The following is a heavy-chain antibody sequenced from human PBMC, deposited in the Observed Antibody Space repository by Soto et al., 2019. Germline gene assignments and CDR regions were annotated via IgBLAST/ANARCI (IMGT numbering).Heavy chain of an antibody. J-gene: IGHJ4*02. D-gene: IGHD2-15*01. CDR2: INHRGST. CDR1: GGSFSGYY. Sequence: QVQLQQWGAGLLKPSETLSLTCAVYGGSFSGYYWSWIRQPPGKGLEWIGEINHRGSTNYNPSLKSRVPISVDTSKNQFSLKLSSVTAADTAVYYCARGGGGGLVAAKKRSFDYWGQGTLVTVSS. CDR3: ARGGGGGLVAAKKRSFDY. V-gene: IGHV4-34*01.